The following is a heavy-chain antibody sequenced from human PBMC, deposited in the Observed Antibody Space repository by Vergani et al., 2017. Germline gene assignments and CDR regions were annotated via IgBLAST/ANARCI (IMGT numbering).Heavy chain of an antibody. J-gene: IGHJ5*02. CDR1: GGSISSYY. CDR3: ARVSRLEDQLLGWFDP. Sequence: QVQLQESGPGLVKPSETLSLTCTVSGGSISSYYWSWIRQPPGKGMEWIGYIYYSGSTNYNPSLKSRVTISVDTSKNQFSLKLSSVTAADTAVYYCARVSRLEDQLLGWFDPWGQGTLVTVSS. D-gene: IGHD2-2*01. CDR2: IYYSGST. V-gene: IGHV4-59*01.